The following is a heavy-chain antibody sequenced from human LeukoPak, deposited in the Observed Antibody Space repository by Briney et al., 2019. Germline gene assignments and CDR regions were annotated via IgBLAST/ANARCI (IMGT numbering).Heavy chain of an antibody. Sequence: RTSETLSLTCTVSGGSVSSGSYYWSWIRQPPGKGLEWIGYIYYSGSTNYNPSLKSRVTISVDTSKNQFSLKLSSVTAADTAVYYCARDVLSISNYYYYGMDVWGQGTTVTVSS. J-gene: IGHJ6*02. CDR1: GGSVSSGSYY. CDR2: IYYSGST. CDR3: ARDVLSISNYYYYGMDV. D-gene: IGHD3-10*02. V-gene: IGHV4-61*01.